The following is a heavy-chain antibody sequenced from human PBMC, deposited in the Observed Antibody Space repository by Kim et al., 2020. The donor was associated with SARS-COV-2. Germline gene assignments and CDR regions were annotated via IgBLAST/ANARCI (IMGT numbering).Heavy chain of an antibody. V-gene: IGHV4-59*01. J-gene: IGHJ4*02. CDR2: ISDSGST. D-gene: IGHD2-21*02. CDR3: TRALAYCGGDCYGPIDY. CDR1: GGSIKIYY. Sequence: SETLSLTCTVSGGSIKIYYWSWIRQPPGKGLEWIGYISDSGSTNIDPSLKSRVAISMDTSRNQFSLNLTSVTAADTAVYYCTRALAYCGGDCYGPIDYWGQGTLVSVSS.